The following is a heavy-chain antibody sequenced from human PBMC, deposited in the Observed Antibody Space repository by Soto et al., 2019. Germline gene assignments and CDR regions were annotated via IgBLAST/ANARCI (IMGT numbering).Heavy chain of an antibody. J-gene: IGHJ6*02. V-gene: IGHV4-34*01. CDR3: ARASGNGDYPWGMDV. CDR1: GGSFSGYY. D-gene: IGHD4-17*01. Sequence: PSETLSLTCAVYGGSFSGYYWSWIRQPPGKGLEWIGEINHSGSTNYNPSLKSRVTISVDTSKNQFSLKLSSVTAADTAVYYCARASGNGDYPWGMDVWGQGTTVTV. CDR2: INHSGST.